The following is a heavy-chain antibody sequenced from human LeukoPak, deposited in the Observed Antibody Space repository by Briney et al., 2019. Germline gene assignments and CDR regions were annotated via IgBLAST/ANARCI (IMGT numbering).Heavy chain of an antibody. Sequence: SETLSLTCTVSGGSISSSSYYWGWIRQPPGKGLEWIGSIYYSGSTYYNPSLKSRVTISVDTSKNQFSLKLSSVTAADTAVYYCARQILAAAGQFDPWGQGTLVTVSS. D-gene: IGHD6-13*01. CDR2: IYYSGST. V-gene: IGHV4-39*01. J-gene: IGHJ5*02. CDR1: GGSISSSSYY. CDR3: ARQILAAAGQFDP.